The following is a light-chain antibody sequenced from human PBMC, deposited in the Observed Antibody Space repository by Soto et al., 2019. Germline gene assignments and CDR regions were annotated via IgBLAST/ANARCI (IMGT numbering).Light chain of an antibody. CDR3: SSYTITSTLVV. CDR2: DVS. V-gene: IGLV2-14*03. J-gene: IGLJ2*01. CDR1: SSDIGAYNY. Sequence: QSALTQPASVSGSPGQSITISCTGTSSDIGAYNYVSWYQQHPGKAPKLMIFDVSYRPSGVSNRFSGSKSGNTASLTISGLQAEDEANYYCSSYTITSTLVVFGGGTQLTVL.